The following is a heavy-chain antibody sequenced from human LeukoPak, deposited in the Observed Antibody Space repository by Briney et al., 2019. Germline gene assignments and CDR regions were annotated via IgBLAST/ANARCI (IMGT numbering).Heavy chain of an antibody. CDR3: GRQGYTASHFFFDY. V-gene: IGHV4-4*07. Sequence: PSETLSLTCAVSSGSINSYYRGWVRQPPGKGLEWIGRIYTTGATQYNPSLKSRVTMSVDTSTNQFSLNLRSMTAADTAVYYCGRQGYTASHFFFDYWSQGSLVAVS. CDR2: IYTTGAT. D-gene: IGHD2-2*02. J-gene: IGHJ4*02. CDR1: SGSINSYY.